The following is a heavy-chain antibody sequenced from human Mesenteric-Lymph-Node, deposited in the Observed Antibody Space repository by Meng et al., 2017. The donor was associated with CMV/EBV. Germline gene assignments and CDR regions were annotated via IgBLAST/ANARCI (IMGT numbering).Heavy chain of an antibody. D-gene: IGHD3-10*01. J-gene: IGHJ4*02. Sequence: GESLKISCKASGFTFSLYSMNWVRQAPGKGLEWVSYISSQSVTTYYADSVRGRFTISRDDAENLLYLQMDSLRAEDTAVYYCARDVTLVGRVQTFDSWGQGTLVTVSS. CDR1: GFTFSLYS. CDR2: ISSQSVTT. CDR3: ARDVTLVGRVQTFDS. V-gene: IGHV3-48*04.